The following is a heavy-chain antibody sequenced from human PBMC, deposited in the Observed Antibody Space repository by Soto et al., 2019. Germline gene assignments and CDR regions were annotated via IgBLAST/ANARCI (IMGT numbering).Heavy chain of an antibody. CDR2: ISTSSGNT. CDR3: ARGGGYAVDY. Sequence: QVQLVQSGSELRKPGASVKLSCKASGYTFTSNSITWVRQAPGQGLEWMGWISTSSGNTKFAQKFQGRVTLTTDTSTSTAYMELTSLRSDDTAVYYCARGGGYAVDYWGQGTLVTVST. D-gene: IGHD5-12*01. CDR1: GYTFTSNS. J-gene: IGHJ4*02. V-gene: IGHV1-18*04.